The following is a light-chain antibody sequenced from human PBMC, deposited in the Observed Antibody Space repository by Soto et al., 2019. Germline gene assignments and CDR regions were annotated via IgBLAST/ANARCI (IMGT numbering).Light chain of an antibody. CDR2: GAS. V-gene: IGKV3-20*01. CDR3: QHYGSSPRT. J-gene: IGKJ1*01. CDR1: QSVSSYY. Sequence: ELVLTQSPGTLSLSPGKRATLSCRASQSVSSYYLAWFQHKPGQPPRLLIYGASIRATGIPDRFSGSGSGTDFTLTISRLEPEDFAVYYCQHYGSSPRTFGQGTNVEIK.